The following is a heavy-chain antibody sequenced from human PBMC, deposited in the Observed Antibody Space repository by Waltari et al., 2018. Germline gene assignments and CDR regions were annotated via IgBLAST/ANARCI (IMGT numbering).Heavy chain of an antibody. D-gene: IGHD6-13*01. CDR3: AREFGSLAAAFDY. V-gene: IGHV4-61*02. CDR2: IYTSGNA. Sequence: QVKLQESGPGLVKPSQTLSLTCTVSGGSVNSGRYYWNWIRQPAGTGLEWIGRIYTSGNAHHNPSFRSRVSMSLDTSKNQFSLELASVDAADTAVYYCAREFGSLAAAFDYWGQGTLVTVSS. CDR1: GGSVNSGRYY. J-gene: IGHJ4*02.